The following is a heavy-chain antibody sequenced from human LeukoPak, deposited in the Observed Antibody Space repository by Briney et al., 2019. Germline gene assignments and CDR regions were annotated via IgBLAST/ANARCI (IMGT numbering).Heavy chain of an antibody. CDR3: ARGLRRIAIFGVVIY. D-gene: IGHD3-3*01. Sequence: ASVKVSCKASGYTFTGYYMHWVRQAPGQGLERMGWINPNSGGTNYAQKFQGRVTMTRDTSISTAYMELSRLRSDDTAVYYCARGLRRIAIFGVVIYWGQGTLVTVSS. CDR2: INPNSGGT. V-gene: IGHV1-2*02. J-gene: IGHJ1*01. CDR1: GYTFTGYY.